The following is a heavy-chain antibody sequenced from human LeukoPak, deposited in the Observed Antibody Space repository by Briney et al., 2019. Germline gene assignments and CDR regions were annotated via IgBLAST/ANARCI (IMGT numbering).Heavy chain of an antibody. J-gene: IGHJ4*02. V-gene: IGHV3-30*18. D-gene: IGHD2-15*01. CDR2: ISYDGSNK. CDR1: GFTFSSYG. CDR3: AKDGYCSGGSCYPDY. Sequence: GRSLRLSCAASGFTFSSYGMHWVRQAPGKGLEWVAVISYDGSNKYYADSVKGQFTISRDNSKNTLYLQMNSLRAEDTAVYYCAKDGYCSGGSCYPDYWGQGTLVTVSS.